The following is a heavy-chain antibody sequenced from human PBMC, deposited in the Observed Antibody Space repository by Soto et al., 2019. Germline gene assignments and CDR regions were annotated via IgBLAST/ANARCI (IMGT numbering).Heavy chain of an antibody. CDR2: ISSSSSTI. CDR3: ARDPYYYDSSGYYQETPNFDY. Sequence: RLSGAASGLTLCRYIRNWVHQPKGKGREWVSYISSSSSTIYYAASVTGLSTISSDTAKNSPYLQMTSLRDEDTAVYYCARDPYYYDSSGYYQETPNFDYWGQGTLVTVSS. J-gene: IGHJ4*02. V-gene: IGHV3-48*02. CDR1: GLTLCRYI. D-gene: IGHD3-22*01.